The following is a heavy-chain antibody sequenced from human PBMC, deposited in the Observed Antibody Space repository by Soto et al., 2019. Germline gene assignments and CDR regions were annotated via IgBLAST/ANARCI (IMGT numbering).Heavy chain of an antibody. CDR1: GFTLSDYY. CDR3: ASDSSGYYLGY. CDR2: ISSSSSYT. J-gene: IGHJ4*02. Sequence: GSLRLSCAASGFTLSDYYMSWIRQAPGKGLEWVSYISSSSSYTNYADSVKGRFTISRDNAKNSLYLQMNSLRAEDTAVYYCASDSSGYYLGYWGQGTLVTVSS. V-gene: IGHV3-11*03. D-gene: IGHD3-22*01.